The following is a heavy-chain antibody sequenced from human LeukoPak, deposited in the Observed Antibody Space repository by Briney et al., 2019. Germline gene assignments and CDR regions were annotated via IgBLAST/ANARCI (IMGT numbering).Heavy chain of an antibody. V-gene: IGHV6-1*01. CDR1: GDSVSSNSAA. J-gene: IGHJ2*01. Sequence: SQTLSLTCAISGDSVSSNSAAWNWIRQSPSRGLEWLGRTYYRSKWYNDYAVSVKSRITINPDTSKNQFSLQLNSVTPEGTAVYYCARTTGDDWYFDLWGRGTLVTVPS. CDR2: TYYRSKWYN. CDR3: ARTTGDDWYFDL. D-gene: IGHD7-27*01.